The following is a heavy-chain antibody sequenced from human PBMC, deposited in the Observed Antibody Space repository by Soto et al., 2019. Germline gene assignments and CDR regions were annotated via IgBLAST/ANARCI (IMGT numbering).Heavy chain of an antibody. CDR1: GFTFSGYV. V-gene: IGHV3-30-3*01. CDR2: ISLDGNK. J-gene: IGHJ1*01. Sequence: QVQLVESGGDVVQPGRSLRLSCAASGFTFSGYVFHWVRQTPGKGLEWVGLISLDGNKQYEDAVKDRVPISSDKSKYELKLEMNSMRVEDTDLYYCAREDERSGDAGTFHNWGQGTLVTVSP. D-gene: IGHD2-15*01. CDR3: AREDERSGDAGTFHN.